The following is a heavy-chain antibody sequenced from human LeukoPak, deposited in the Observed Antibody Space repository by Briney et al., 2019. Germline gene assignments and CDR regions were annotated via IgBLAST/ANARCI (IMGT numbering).Heavy chain of an antibody. D-gene: IGHD3-22*01. CDR2: INPNSGGT. CDR1: GYTFTGYY. V-gene: IGHV1-2*02. J-gene: IGHJ4*02. CDR3: ARGDYYDSSGYDY. Sequence: GASVKVSCEASGYTFTGYYMHWVRQAPGQGLEWMGWINPNSGGTNYAQKFQGRVTMTRDTSISTAYMELSRLRSDDTAVYYCARGDYYDSSGYDYWGQGTLVTVSS.